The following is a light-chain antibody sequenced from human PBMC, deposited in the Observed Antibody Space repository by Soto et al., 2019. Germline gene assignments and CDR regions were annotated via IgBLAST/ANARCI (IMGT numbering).Light chain of an antibody. Sequence: QSVLTQPPSASWTPGQRVTISCSGSSSNIGSNTVNWYQQLPGTAPKLLIYSNNQRPSGVPDRFSGSKSGTSASLAISGLQSEDEADYYCAAWDDSLNGWVFGGGTKVTVL. CDR3: AAWDDSLNGWV. CDR2: SNN. CDR1: SSNIGSNT. J-gene: IGLJ3*02. V-gene: IGLV1-44*01.